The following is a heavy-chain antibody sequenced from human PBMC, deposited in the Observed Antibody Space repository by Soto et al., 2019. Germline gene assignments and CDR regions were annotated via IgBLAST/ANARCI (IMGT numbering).Heavy chain of an antibody. J-gene: IGHJ4*01. CDR2: IKTDASEK. Sequence: GGSLRLSCAASGFTLRRYWMSWVRQAPGKGLEWLATIKTDASEKKYVDSVKGRFTVSRDNAKNSLYLQMDSLRAEDTAVYYCARDSGYCSGSSVNHYLDCWGRGTLVTVSS. V-gene: IGHV3-7*01. CDR1: GFTLRRYW. D-gene: IGHD3-10*01. CDR3: ARDSGYCSGSSVNHYLDC.